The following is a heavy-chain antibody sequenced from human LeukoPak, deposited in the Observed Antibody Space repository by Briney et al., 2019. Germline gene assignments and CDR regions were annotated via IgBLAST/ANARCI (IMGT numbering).Heavy chain of an antibody. D-gene: IGHD6-13*01. CDR1: GYSISTGFY. CDR3: ARRSGSSWCRGCWFDP. J-gene: IGHJ5*02. V-gene: IGHV4-38-2*02. CDR2: INHSGST. Sequence: PSEILSLTCTVSGYSISTGFYWGWIRQPPGKGLEWIGEINHSGSTNYNPSLKSRVTISVDTSKNQFSLKLSSVTAADTAVYYCARRSGSSWCRGCWFDPRGQGTLVTVSS.